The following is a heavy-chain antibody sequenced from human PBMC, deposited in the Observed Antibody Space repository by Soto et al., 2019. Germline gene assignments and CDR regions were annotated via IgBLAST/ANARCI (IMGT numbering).Heavy chain of an antibody. Sequence: SETLSLTCTVSGGSISSGDYYWSWIRQPPGKGLEWIGYIYYSGSTYYNPSLKSRVTISVGTSKNQFSLKLSSVTAADTAVYYCARDPGLDFWSGYYAWGQGTLVTVSS. CDR3: ARDPGLDFWSGYYA. CDR1: GGSISSGDYY. CDR2: IYYSGST. D-gene: IGHD3-3*01. J-gene: IGHJ5*02. V-gene: IGHV4-30-4*01.